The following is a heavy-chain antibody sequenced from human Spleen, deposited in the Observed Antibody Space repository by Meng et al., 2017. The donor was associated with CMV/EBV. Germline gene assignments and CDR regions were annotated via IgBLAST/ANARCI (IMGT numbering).Heavy chain of an antibody. J-gene: IGHJ4*02. Sequence: GESLKISCAASGFTLSNYHMNWVRQAPGKGLEWVSFISTRSSYIYYADSVKGRFTISRDNTENSLYLHMNSLRAEDTAVYYCARDGVWQDFDYWGQGTLVTVSS. CDR1: GFTLSNYH. D-gene: IGHD2-15*01. CDR2: ISTRSSYI. CDR3: ARDGVWQDFDY. V-gene: IGHV3-21*01.